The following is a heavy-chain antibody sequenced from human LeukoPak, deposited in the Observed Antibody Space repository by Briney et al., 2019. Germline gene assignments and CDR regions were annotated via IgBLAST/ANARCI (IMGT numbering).Heavy chain of an antibody. CDR2: FDPEDGET. V-gene: IGHV1-24*01. CDR1: GYTLTELS. Sequence: ASVKVSCKVSGYTLTELSMHWVRQAPGKGLEWMGGFDPEDGETIYAQKFQGRVTMTEDTSTDTAYMELSSLRSEDTAVYYCAIPLRYYYGMDVWGQGTTVTVSS. J-gene: IGHJ6*02. CDR3: AIPLRYYYGMDV.